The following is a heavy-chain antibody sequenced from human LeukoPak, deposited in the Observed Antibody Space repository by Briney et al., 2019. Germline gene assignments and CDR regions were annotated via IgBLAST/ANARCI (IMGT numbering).Heavy chain of an antibody. CDR1: GGSISVTNYY. CDR3: ARRLGSAVADSNYGFGP. J-gene: IGHJ5*02. V-gene: IGHV4-59*08. Sequence: SETLSLTCTVSGGSISVTNYYWSWIRQPPGKGLEWIGHTSHSGSTNYNPSLKSRVTISLDTSENQFSLKLSSVTAADTAIYYCARRLGSAVADSNYGFGPWGQGTLVTVSS. CDR2: TSHSGST. D-gene: IGHD6-19*01.